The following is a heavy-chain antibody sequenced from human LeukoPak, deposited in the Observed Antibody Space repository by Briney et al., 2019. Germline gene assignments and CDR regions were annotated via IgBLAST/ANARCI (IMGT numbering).Heavy chain of an antibody. CDR1: GFTFNNYA. D-gene: IGHD5-18*01. V-gene: IGHV3-7*03. J-gene: IGHJ4*02. Sequence: GGSLRLSCAASGFTFNNYAMSWVRQAPGKGLECVANIKTDGSEKYYPDSVKGRFTISRDKTKNTVFLQMHNLRADDTAVYFCARHDSFIPYWGQGALVTVSS. CDR2: IKTDGSEK. CDR3: ARHDSFIPY.